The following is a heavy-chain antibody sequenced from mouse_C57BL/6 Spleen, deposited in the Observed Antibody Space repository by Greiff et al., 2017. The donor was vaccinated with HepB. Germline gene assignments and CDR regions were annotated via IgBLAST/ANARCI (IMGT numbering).Heavy chain of an antibody. CDR1: GYTFTSYW. CDR3: ARGKNGYDYYAMDY. J-gene: IGHJ4*01. V-gene: IGHV1-64*01. CDR2: IHPNSGST. Sequence: QVQLQQPGAELVKPGASVKLSCKASGYTFTSYWMHWVKQRPGQGLEWIGMIHPNSGSTNYNEKFKSKATLTVDKSSSTAYMQLSSLTSEDSAVYYCARGKNGYDYYAMDYWGQGTSVTVSS. D-gene: IGHD2-2*01.